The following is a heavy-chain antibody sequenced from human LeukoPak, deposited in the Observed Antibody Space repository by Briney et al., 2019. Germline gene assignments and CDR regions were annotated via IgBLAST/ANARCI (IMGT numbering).Heavy chain of an antibody. CDR1: GFTFSNYG. CDR3: ARDPSPSTSWFPFDS. J-gene: IGHJ4*02. V-gene: IGHV3-33*01. D-gene: IGHD2-2*01. Sequence: PGGSLRLFCAASGFTFSNYGMHWVRQPPGKGLEWVTFIWYDGSNIYYADSVKGRFTISRDNANNTLYLHLNSPRAEDTAVYYCARDPSPSTSWFPFDSWGQGTLVTVSS. CDR2: IWYDGSNI.